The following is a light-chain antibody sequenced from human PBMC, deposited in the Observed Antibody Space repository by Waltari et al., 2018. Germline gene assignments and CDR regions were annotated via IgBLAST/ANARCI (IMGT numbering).Light chain of an antibody. CDR1: QSTNKY. CDR2: GSS. J-gene: IGKJ1*01. V-gene: IGKV1-39*01. Sequence: DIQMTQSPSSLSASVGDSVTITCRASQSTNKYLNWYQQTSGKAPKLRIYGSSSLQSGAPSRFSCSRSGKDVTLSISRPQPEDFAAYDCQQSYNTPRTFGQGTTVEI. CDR3: QQSYNTPRT.